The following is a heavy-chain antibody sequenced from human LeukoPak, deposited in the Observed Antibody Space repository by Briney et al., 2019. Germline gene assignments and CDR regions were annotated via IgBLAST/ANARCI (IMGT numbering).Heavy chain of an antibody. CDR2: IKSKTDGGTT. J-gene: IGHJ4*02. CDR3: TTHSGYRYGLSY. Sequence: GGSLRLSCAASGFTFSNAWLSWVRQAPGKGLEWVGRIKSKTDGGTTDYAAPVKGRFTISRDDSKNTLYLQMNSLKTEDTAVYYCTTHSGYRYGLSYWGQGTLVTVSS. D-gene: IGHD5-18*01. V-gene: IGHV3-15*01. CDR1: GFTFSNAW.